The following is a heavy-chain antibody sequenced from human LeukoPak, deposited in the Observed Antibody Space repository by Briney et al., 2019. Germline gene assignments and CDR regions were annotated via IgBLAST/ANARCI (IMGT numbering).Heavy chain of an antibody. J-gene: IGHJ6*03. V-gene: IGHV4-39*01. CDR1: GGSISSSSDY. CDR2: MYYSGST. Sequence: SETLSLTCTVSGGSISSSSDYWGWIRQPPGKGLEWIGSMYYSGSTYYNPSLKSRVTISVDTSKNQFSLKLSSVTAADTAVYYCARLTSATRAGGHYYYYMDVWGKGTTVTISS. CDR3: ARLTSATRAGGHYYYYMDV. D-gene: IGHD2-15*01.